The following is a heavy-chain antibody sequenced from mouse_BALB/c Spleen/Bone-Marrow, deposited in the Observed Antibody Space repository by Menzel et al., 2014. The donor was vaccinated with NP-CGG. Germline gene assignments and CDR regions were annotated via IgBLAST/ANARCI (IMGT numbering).Heavy chain of an antibody. V-gene: IGHV5-4*02. CDR3: ARVSYDYFDY. Sequence: EVQLVESGGGLVKPGGSLKLSCAASGFTFSDYYMYWVRRTPEKRLEWVATISDGGSYTYYPDSVEGRFTISRDNAKNNLYLQMSSLKSEDTAMYYCARVSYDYFDYWGQGTTLTVSS. CDR2: ISDGGSYT. D-gene: IGHD2-4*01. CDR1: GFTFSDYY. J-gene: IGHJ2*01.